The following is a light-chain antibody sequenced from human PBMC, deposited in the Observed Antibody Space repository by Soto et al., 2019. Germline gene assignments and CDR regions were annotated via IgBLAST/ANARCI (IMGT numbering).Light chain of an antibody. V-gene: IGLV2-14*03. J-gene: IGLJ1*01. CDR1: SGDVAEYKY. Sequence: QSALTQPASVSGSPGQSITISCTETSGDVAEYKYVSWYQQHPGRAPKLIIYDVSNRPSGVSNRFSGSKSGSTASLTISGLQAEDEADYYCSAYTTSIALYVFGDGTKVTVL. CDR3: SAYTTSIALYV. CDR2: DVS.